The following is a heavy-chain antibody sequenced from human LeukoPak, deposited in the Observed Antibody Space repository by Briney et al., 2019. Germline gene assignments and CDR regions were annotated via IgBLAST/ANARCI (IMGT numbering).Heavy chain of an antibody. CDR3: AKSRGRYFDWNDAFDI. CDR1: GFTFSSYS. J-gene: IGHJ3*02. CDR2: ISYDGSNK. Sequence: GGSLRLSCAASGFTFSSYSMNWVRQAPGKGLEWVAVISYDGSNKYYADSVKGRFTISRDNSKNTLYLQMNSLRAEDTAVYYCAKSRGRYFDWNDAFDIWGQGTMVTVSS. V-gene: IGHV3-30*18. D-gene: IGHD3-9*01.